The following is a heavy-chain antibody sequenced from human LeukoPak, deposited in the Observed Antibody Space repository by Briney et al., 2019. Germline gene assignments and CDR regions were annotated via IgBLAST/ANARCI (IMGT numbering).Heavy chain of an antibody. Sequence: GASVKVSCKASGYTFATYAIHWVRQAPGQGLEWMGWINAGYDNTKYSQKFQGRVTITRDTSATTAYMELSSLRSEDTAVYYCAGSYCSATDCYSWFDPWGQGTLVTVSS. CDR2: INAGYDNT. J-gene: IGHJ5*02. D-gene: IGHD2-2*02. CDR1: GYTFATYA. CDR3: AGSYCSATDCYSWFDP. V-gene: IGHV1-3*01.